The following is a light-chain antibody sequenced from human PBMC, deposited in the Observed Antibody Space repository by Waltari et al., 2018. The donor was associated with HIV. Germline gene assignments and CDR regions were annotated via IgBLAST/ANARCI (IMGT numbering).Light chain of an antibody. CDR2: AAS. V-gene: IGKV1-39*01. CDR3: QQSHSTPLT. J-gene: IGKJ3*01. Sequence: DIQVTQSPSSLSASVGDRVSMTCRASRDVTRYLNWFQQKPGGAPKLLIYAASSVQRGVPSRFSGSGSGTEFTLTINGVQPEDFATYYCQQSHSTPLTFGPGTKVDVK. CDR1: RDVTRY.